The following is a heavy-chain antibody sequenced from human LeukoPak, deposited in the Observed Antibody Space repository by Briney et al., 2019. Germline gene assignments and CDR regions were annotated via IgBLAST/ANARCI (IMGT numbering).Heavy chain of an antibody. CDR3: ARYRNTAMVKYYFDY. CDR2: IYPGDSDT. D-gene: IGHD5-18*01. Sequence: GASLQISCKGSGYSFTSYWIGWVRQMPGKGLEWMGIIYPGDSDTRYSPSFQGQVTISAGKSISTAYLQWSSLTSSDTAMYYCARYRNTAMVKYYFDYWGQRTLVTVSS. V-gene: IGHV5-51*01. J-gene: IGHJ4*02. CDR1: GYSFTSYW.